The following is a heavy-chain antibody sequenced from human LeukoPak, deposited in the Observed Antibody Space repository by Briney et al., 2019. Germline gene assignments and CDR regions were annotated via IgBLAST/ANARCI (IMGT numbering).Heavy chain of an antibody. CDR3: AKGKAIVVVVAAIDY. D-gene: IGHD2-15*01. J-gene: IGHJ4*02. CDR1: GFTFSSYG. Sequence: GRSLRLSCAASGFTFSSYGMHWVRQAPGKGLEWVAVISYDGSNKYYADSVKGRFTISRDNSKNTLYLQMNSLRAEDTAVYYCAKGKAIVVVVAAIDYWGQGTLVTVSS. V-gene: IGHV3-30*18. CDR2: ISYDGSNK.